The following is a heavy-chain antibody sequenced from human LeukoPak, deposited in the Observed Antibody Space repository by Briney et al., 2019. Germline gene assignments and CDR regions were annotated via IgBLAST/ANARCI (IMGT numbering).Heavy chain of an antibody. CDR3: ARELIVLEPAARRYNYYMDV. V-gene: IGHV1-8*03. Sequence: GASVKVSCKXSGYTFTSYNINWVRQAPGQGLEWMAWMHPNNGDTGYAQKFQDRVTVTSNTSISTAYMELRSLTSEDTAVYYCARELIVLEPAARRYNYYMDVWGIGTTVSVSS. CDR2: MHPNNGDT. D-gene: IGHD2-2*01. CDR1: GYTFTSYN. J-gene: IGHJ6*03.